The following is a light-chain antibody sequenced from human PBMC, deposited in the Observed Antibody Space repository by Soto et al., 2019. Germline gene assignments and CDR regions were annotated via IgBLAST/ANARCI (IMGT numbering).Light chain of an antibody. CDR1: QSVSSSY. CDR2: GAS. Sequence: EIVLTQSPCTLSVSPGARATLSCRSSQSVSSSYLAWYQKKPGQAPRLLIYGASSRATGIPDRFSGSGSGTDFTLTISRLEPEDFAVYYCQQYGSSPPVTFGQGTRLEIK. CDR3: QQYGSSPPVT. V-gene: IGKV3-20*01. J-gene: IGKJ5*01.